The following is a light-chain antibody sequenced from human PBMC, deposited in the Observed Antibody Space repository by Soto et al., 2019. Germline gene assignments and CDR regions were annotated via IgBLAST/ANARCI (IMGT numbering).Light chain of an antibody. V-gene: IGKV1-5*03. CDR2: KAS. J-gene: IGKJ5*01. Sequence: DIQMTQSPSTLSASVGDRVTITCRASQSINSWLAWYQQKPGKAPKLLLYKASSLESGVPSRFSGSGSGTEFTLTISSLQPDDFAAYYCQQYEIYPLTFGQGTRLEIK. CDR1: QSINSW. CDR3: QQYEIYPLT.